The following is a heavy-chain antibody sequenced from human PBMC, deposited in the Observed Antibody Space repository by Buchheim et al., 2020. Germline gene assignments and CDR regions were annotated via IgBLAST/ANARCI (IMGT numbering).Heavy chain of an antibody. J-gene: IGHJ6*03. CDR2: IWYDGSNK. V-gene: IGHV3-33*01. CDR3: ARVFSAAGNYYYYYYYMDV. Sequence: QVQLVESGGGVVQPGRSLRLSCAASGFTFSSYGMHWVRQAPGKGLEWVAVIWYDGSNKYYADSVKGRFTISRDNSKNTLSLQMNSLRAEDTAVYYCARVFSAAGNYYYYYYYMDVWGKGTT. D-gene: IGHD6-19*01. CDR1: GFTFSSYG.